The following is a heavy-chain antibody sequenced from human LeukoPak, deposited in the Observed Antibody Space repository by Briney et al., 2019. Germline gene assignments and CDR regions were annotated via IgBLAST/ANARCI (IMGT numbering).Heavy chain of an antibody. Sequence: PSETLSLTCTVSGGSISSSTYYWGWIRQPPWKGLEWIGSIYYSGSTYYNPSLKSRVTISVDTSKKQFSLKLSSVTAADTAVYYCARLRNYYHYMDVWGKGTTVTVSS. V-gene: IGHV4-39*01. CDR1: GGSISSSTYY. J-gene: IGHJ6*03. CDR3: ARLRNYYHYMDV. CDR2: IYYSGST.